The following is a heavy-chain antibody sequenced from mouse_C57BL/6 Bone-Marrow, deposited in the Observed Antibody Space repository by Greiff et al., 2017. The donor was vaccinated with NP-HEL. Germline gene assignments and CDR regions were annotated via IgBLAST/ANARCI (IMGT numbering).Heavy chain of an antibody. CDR3: ARWRVLLRSHCFDY. D-gene: IGHD1-1*01. CDR1: GYTFTSYW. Sequence: QVQLQQPGAELVRPGTSVKLSCKASGYTFTSYWMHWVKQRPGQGLEWIGVIDPSDSYTNYNQKFKGKATLTVDTSSSTAYMQLSSLTSEDSAVYYCARWRVLLRSHCFDYWGQGTTLTVSS. V-gene: IGHV1-59*01. CDR2: IDPSDSYT. J-gene: IGHJ2*01.